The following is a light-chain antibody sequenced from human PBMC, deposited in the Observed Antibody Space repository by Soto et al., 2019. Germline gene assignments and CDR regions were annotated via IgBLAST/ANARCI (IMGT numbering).Light chain of an antibody. V-gene: IGKV3-20*01. CDR3: QQYDSPPRT. CDR1: QSFSSGY. CDR2: GAS. Sequence: EIVLTQSPGTLSLSPGERATLSCRASQSFSSGYLAWYQQKPGQAPRLLISGASRRATGIPDRSSGSGSGTDFTLTISRLEPEDFAVYYCQQYDSPPRTFGQGTKVEIK. J-gene: IGKJ1*01.